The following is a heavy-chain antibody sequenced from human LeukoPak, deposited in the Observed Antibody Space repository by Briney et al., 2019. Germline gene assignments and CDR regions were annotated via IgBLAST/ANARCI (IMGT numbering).Heavy chain of an antibody. CDR3: ARALGSYYDSSGYLGGYYFDY. J-gene: IGHJ4*02. D-gene: IGHD3-22*01. V-gene: IGHV4-38-2*02. CDR2: IYESGST. Sequence: SETLSLTCSVSGYSISSGYYWGWIRQPPGKGLESIGGIYESGSTYYNPSLKSRVTISVDTSKNQFSLKLSSVTAADTAVYYCARALGSYYDSSGYLGGYYFDYWGQGTLVTVSS. CDR1: GYSISSGYY.